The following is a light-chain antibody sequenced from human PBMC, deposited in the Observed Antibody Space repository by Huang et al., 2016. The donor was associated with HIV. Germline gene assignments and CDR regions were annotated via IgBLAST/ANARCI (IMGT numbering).Light chain of an antibody. CDR3: QQFNSFL. CDR2: GAS. Sequence: IQLTQSPSSLSASVGDRVTITCRASQDISSYLAWYQQKPGKAPKLLIYGASTLQSGVPSRFSGRGSGTVFILTISNLQPEDFATYYCQQFNSFLFGPGTKVDVK. V-gene: IGKV1-9*01. J-gene: IGKJ3*01. CDR1: QDISSY.